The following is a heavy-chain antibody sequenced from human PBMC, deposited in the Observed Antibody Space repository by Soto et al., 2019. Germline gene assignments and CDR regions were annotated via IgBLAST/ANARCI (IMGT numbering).Heavy chain of an antibody. Sequence: TSETLSLTCAVSGYSIASGYYWAWIRQPPGKRLEWIGSIYHAGSVYYNPSLNSRVAMSLDTSDNHFSLKLTSVTAAHTAVYYCARTFDYYGMDVWGQGTTVT. V-gene: IGHV4-38-2*01. J-gene: IGHJ6*02. CDR2: IYHAGSV. CDR1: GYSIASGYY. CDR3: ARTFDYYGMDV.